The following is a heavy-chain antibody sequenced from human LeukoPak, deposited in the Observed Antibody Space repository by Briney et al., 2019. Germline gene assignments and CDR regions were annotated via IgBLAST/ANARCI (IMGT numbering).Heavy chain of an antibody. Sequence: TSETLSLTCTVSGGSISSSTYYWGWIRQPPGKGLEWIGTIYYRGSTYYNPSLKSRVTIPVDTSKNQFSLKLTSVTAADTAVYYCARLGRTYYDFWSGPWGQGTLVTVSS. CDR2: IYYRGST. CDR3: ARLGRTYYDFWSGP. J-gene: IGHJ5*02. V-gene: IGHV4-39*01. CDR1: GGSISSSTYY. D-gene: IGHD3-3*01.